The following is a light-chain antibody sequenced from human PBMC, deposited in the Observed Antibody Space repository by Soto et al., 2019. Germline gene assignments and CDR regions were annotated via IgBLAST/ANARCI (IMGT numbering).Light chain of an antibody. V-gene: IGLV2-14*01. Sequence: QSALTQPASVSGSPGQSITISCTGTGSDIGGYNDVSWYQQHPGKHPKVMIYEVSNRPSGVSSRCSASKSGNTASLTISVLKAEDESDYYCTSYTSSSSVVFGGGTKLTVL. J-gene: IGLJ2*01. CDR2: EVS. CDR3: TSYTSSSSVV. CDR1: GSDIGGYND.